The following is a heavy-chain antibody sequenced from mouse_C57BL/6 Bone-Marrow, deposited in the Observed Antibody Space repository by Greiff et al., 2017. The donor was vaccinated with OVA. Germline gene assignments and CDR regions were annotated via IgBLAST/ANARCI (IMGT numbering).Heavy chain of an antibody. CDR3: ARGNLFYWYFDV. D-gene: IGHD2-1*01. J-gene: IGHJ1*03. CDR1: GFSLSTFGMG. CDR2: TWWDDDK. Sequence: QVTLKESGPGILQPSQTLSLTCSFSGFSLSTFGMGVGWIRQPSGKGLEWLAHTWWDDDKYYNPALKSRPTISKDTSKNQVFLKLANVDTADTATYYCARGNLFYWYFDVWGTGTTVTVSS. V-gene: IGHV8-8*01.